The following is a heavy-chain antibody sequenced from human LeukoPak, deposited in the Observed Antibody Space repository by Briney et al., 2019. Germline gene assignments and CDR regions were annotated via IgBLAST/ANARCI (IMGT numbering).Heavy chain of an antibody. Sequence: ASVKVSCKVSGYTLTELSMHWVRQAPGKGLEWMGGFDPEDGETIYAQKFQGRVTMTEDTSTDTAYMELSSLRSEDTAVYYCATDLLLPDEWEPGSFDYWGQGTLVTVSS. CDR3: ATDLLLPDEWEPGSFDY. D-gene: IGHD1-26*01. CDR2: FDPEDGET. V-gene: IGHV1-24*01. CDR1: GYTLTELS. J-gene: IGHJ4*02.